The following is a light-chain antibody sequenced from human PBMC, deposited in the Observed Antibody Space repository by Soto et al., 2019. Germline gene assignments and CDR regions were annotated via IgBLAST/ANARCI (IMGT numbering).Light chain of an antibody. J-gene: IGKJ3*01. Sequence: EIVMTQSPATLSVSPGGSATLSCRASQSINKNLAWYQQRPGQAPRLLIYGASTKATGIPARFSGRGSGTDFTLTISSLQSEDVAVYYCQQYNDWAPFTFGPGTKVDIK. CDR2: GAS. CDR1: QSINKN. V-gene: IGKV3-15*01. CDR3: QQYNDWAPFT.